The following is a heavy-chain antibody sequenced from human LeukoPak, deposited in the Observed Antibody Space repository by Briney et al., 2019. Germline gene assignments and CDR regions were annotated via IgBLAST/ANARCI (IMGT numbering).Heavy chain of an antibody. V-gene: IGHV4-39*07. D-gene: IGHD3-10*01. CDR1: GGSISSSSYY. CDR2: IYYSGST. J-gene: IGHJ4*02. Sequence: SETLSLTCTVSGGSISSSSYYWGWIRQPPGKGLEWIGSIYYSGSTYYNPSLKSRVTISVDKSKNQFSLKMNSVTAADTAVYYCARAVGGDGSGSLWGPGTLVTVSS. CDR3: ARAVGGDGSGSL.